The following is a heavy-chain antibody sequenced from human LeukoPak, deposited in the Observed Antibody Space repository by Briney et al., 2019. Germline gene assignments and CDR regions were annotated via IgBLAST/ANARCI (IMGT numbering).Heavy chain of an antibody. CDR1: GYTFTGYY. Sequence: ASVKVSCKASGYTFTGYYMHWVRQAPGQGLEWMGWINPNSGGTNYAQKFQGRVTMTRDTSISTAYMELSRLRSDDTAVYYCARGRDYVWGSYRYPFDYWGQGTLVTVSS. CDR3: ARGRDYVWGSYRYPFDY. J-gene: IGHJ4*02. D-gene: IGHD3-16*02. CDR2: INPNSGGT. V-gene: IGHV1-2*02.